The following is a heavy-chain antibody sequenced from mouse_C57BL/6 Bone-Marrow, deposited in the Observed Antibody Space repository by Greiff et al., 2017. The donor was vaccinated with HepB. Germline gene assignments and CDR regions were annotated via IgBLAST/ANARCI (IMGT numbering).Heavy chain of an antibody. CDR1: GYTFTSYW. D-gene: IGHD1-1*01. CDR3: ARGYYDGSSYWYFDV. CDR2: IDPSDSYT. V-gene: IGHV1-69*01. J-gene: IGHJ1*03. Sequence: VQLQQPGAELVMPGASVKLSCKASGYTFTSYWMHWVKQRPGQGLEWIGEIDPSDSYTNYNQKFKGKSTLTVDKSSSTAYMQLSSLTSEDSAVYYCARGYYDGSSYWYFDVWGTGTTVTVSS.